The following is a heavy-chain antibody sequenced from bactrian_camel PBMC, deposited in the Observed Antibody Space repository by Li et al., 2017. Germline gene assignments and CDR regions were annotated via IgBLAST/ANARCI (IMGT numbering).Heavy chain of an antibody. V-gene: IGHV3S53*01. Sequence: VQLVESGGGSVQAGGSHNLSCTASGADSAMGGMGWYRQRPGNECELVGNINSDSTTDYKDFAKGRFSISRDNAKNTVYLQMNSLKPEDTAMYYCASAAYNSNWSRLEKRYYKYWGQGTQVTVS. CDR2: INSDSTT. D-gene: IGHD6*01. CDR1: GADSAMGG. CDR3: ASAAYNSNWSRLEKRYYKY. J-gene: IGHJ4*01.